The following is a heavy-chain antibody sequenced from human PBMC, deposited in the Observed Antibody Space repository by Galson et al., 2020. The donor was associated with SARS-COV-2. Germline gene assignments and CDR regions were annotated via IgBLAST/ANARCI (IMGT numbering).Heavy chain of an antibody. D-gene: IGHD3-3*01. CDR1: GDSISSGPYS. CDR2: VYKSGNP. V-gene: IGHV4-61*02. CDR3: ARGNSPCVTIFGVISGTCGMDV. Sequence: SQTLSLTRTVSGDSISSGPYSSTWVRHPAGKGPEWIGRVYKSGNPATNPPPGGQVTLSIDTSKNQFSLKLTSVTAADTAVYYCARGNSPCVTIFGVISGTCGMDVWGQGTTVTVSS. J-gene: IGHJ6*02.